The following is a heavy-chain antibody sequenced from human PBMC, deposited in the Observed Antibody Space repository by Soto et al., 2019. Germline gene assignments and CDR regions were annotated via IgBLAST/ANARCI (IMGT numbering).Heavy chain of an antibody. CDR3: ARDSGYYDSSGYYYGNIDY. CDR2: IIPIFGTA. V-gene: IGHV1-69*05. CDR1: GGTFSSYA. J-gene: IGHJ4*02. Sequence: SVKVSCKASGGTFSSYAISWVRQAPGQGLEWMGGIIPIFGTANYAQKFQGRVTMTRDTSISTAYMELSRLRSDDTAVYYCARDSGYYDSSGYYYGNIDYWGQGTLVTVSS. D-gene: IGHD3-22*01.